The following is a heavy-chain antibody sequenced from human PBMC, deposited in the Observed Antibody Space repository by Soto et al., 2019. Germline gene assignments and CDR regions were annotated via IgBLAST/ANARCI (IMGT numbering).Heavy chain of an antibody. Sequence: XVCLRLSCAASGFTFSSYSMSWVRQAPGKGLEWVSSIIGNGGSANYADSVKGRFAISRDNSKNTLYLQMNILRAEDTAIYYCALNSGPFDYWGQGTLVTVSS. CDR2: IIGNGGSA. J-gene: IGHJ4*02. CDR3: ALNSGPFDY. V-gene: IGHV3-23*01. D-gene: IGHD6-19*01. CDR1: GFTFSSYS.